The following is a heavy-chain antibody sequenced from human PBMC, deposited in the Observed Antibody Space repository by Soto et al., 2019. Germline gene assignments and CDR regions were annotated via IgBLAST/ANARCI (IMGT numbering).Heavy chain of an antibody. D-gene: IGHD3-9*01. V-gene: IGHV4-30-4*01. CDR2: IYYSGST. CDR1: GGSISSGDYY. Sequence: QVQLQESGPGLVKPSQTLSLTCTVSGGSISSGDYYWSWIRQPPGKGLEWIGYIYYSGSTYYNPSLKSRVTISVDTSKNQFSLKLSSVTAADTAVYYCARDVLLRYFDRAGFDPWGQGTLVTVSS. CDR3: ARDVLLRYFDRAGFDP. J-gene: IGHJ5*02.